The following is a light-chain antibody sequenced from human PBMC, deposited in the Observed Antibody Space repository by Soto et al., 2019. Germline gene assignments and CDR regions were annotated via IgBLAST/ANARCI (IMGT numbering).Light chain of an antibody. CDR2: DVS. V-gene: IGLV2-11*01. CDR1: SSDVGGYNY. CDR3: CSYAGSYTNYV. Sequence: QSVLTQPRSVSGSPGQSVTISCTGTSSDVGGYNYVSWYHQHPGKAPKLMIYDVSKRPSGVPDRFSGSKSGNTASLTISGLQAEDEADYYCCSYAGSYTNYVFGTGTKVTVL. J-gene: IGLJ1*01.